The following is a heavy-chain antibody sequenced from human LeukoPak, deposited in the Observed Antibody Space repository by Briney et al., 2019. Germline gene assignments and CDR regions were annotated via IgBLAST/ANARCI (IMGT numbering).Heavy chain of an antibody. CDR1: GGSISSYY. V-gene: IGHV4-4*07. CDR2: IYTSGST. J-gene: IGHJ6*03. D-gene: IGHD6-13*01. Sequence: SETLSLTCTVSGGSISSYYWSWIRQPAGKGLEWIGRIYTSGSTNYNPSLKSRVTMSVDTSKNQFSLKLSSVTAADTAAYYCARDRVGSSSWSPYYYYYYMDVWGKGTTVTVSS. CDR3: ARDRVGSSSWSPYYYYYYMDV.